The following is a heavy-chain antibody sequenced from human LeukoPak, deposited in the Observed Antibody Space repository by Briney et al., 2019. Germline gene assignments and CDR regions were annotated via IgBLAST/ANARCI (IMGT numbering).Heavy chain of an antibody. CDR3: AKDPYYDILTGYFYFDY. CDR1: GFTFSEYA. D-gene: IGHD3-9*01. Sequence: GGSLRLSCAASGFTFSEYAMHWVRQAPGKGLEWVAVISYDGRQKYYGDSVKGRFTISRDNSKNTLYLQMNGLRAEDTAVYYCAKDPYYDILTGYFYFDYWGQGTLVTVSS. CDR2: ISYDGRQK. V-gene: IGHV3-30-3*01. J-gene: IGHJ4*02.